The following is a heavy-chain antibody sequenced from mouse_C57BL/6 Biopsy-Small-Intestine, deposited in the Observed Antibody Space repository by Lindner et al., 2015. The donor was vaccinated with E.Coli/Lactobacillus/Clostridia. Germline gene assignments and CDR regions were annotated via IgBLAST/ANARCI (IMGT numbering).Heavy chain of an antibody. CDR3: ARNGNYFDY. V-gene: IGHV1-54*01. CDR2: INPGSGGT. Sequence: VQLQESGAELVRPGTSVKVSCKASGYAFTNHLIEWVKQRPGQGLEWIGVINPGSGGTNYNEKFKGKATLTADKSSSTAYMQLSSLTSEDSAVYFCARNGNYFDYWGQGTTLTVSS. D-gene: IGHD2-1*01. CDR1: GYAFTNHL. J-gene: IGHJ2*01.